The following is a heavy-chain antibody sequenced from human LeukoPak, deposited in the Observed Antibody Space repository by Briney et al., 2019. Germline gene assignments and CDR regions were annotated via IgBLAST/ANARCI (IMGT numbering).Heavy chain of an antibody. CDR1: GYTFTSYD. D-gene: IGHD5-18*01. J-gene: IGHJ6*02. Sequence: GASVKVSCKASGYTFTSYDINWGRQATGQGLEWMGWMNPNSGNTGYAQKFQGRVTMTRNTSISTAYMELSSLRSEDTGVYYCAREVDVDTALAYGMDVWGQGTTVTVSS. V-gene: IGHV1-8*01. CDR3: AREVDVDTALAYGMDV. CDR2: MNPNSGNT.